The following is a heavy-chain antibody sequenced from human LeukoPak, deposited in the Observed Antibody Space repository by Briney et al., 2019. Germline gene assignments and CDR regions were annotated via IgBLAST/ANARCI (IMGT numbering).Heavy chain of an antibody. D-gene: IGHD2-15*01. V-gene: IGHV3-15*01. J-gene: IGHJ4*02. CDR1: GFTFSSAW. Sequence: VSLRLSCTASGFTFSSAWLNWVRLAPGKGLEWVGRSKSKTDGGTTDYAAPVKDSINISRDDSKNVVYLKMNSLKVEDTAVYYCATQAYCSRGNCEGFDYWGQGTLVTVSS. CDR2: SKSKTDGGTT. CDR3: ATQAYCSRGNCEGFDY.